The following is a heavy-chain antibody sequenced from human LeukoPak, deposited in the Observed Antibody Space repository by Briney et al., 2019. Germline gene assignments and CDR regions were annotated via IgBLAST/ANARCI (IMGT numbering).Heavy chain of an antibody. Sequence: NPSETLSLTCTVSGGSISSSRYYWGWIRQPPGKGLEWIGSIYYSGSTYYNPSLKSRVTISVDTSKNQFSLKLSSVTAADTAVYYCARHGDWEVLATRFSVSYYYYGMDVWGQGTTVTVSS. CDR3: ARHGDWEVLATRFSVSYYYYGMDV. CDR2: IYYSGST. V-gene: IGHV4-39*01. CDR1: GGSISSSRYY. J-gene: IGHJ6*02. D-gene: IGHD2-21*01.